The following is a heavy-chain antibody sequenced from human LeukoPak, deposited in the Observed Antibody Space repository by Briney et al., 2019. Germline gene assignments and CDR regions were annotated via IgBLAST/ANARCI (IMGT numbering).Heavy chain of an antibody. J-gene: IGHJ6*02. V-gene: IGHV3-30*18. Sequence: PGGSLRLSCAASGFTFSSYGMHWVRQAPGKGLEWVAVISYDGSNKYYADSVKGRFTISRDNSKTTLYLQMNSLRAEDTAVYYCAKHYEGATLDVWGQGTTVTVSS. CDR2: ISYDGSNK. CDR1: GFTFSSYG. CDR3: AKHYEGATLDV. D-gene: IGHD1-26*01.